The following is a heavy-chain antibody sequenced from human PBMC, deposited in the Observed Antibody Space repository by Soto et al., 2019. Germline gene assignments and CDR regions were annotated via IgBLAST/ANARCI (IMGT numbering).Heavy chain of an antibody. J-gene: IGHJ4*01. D-gene: IGHD6-19*01. CDR2: INSDGSST. CDR3: ASGGIAVH. V-gene: IGHV3-74*01. CDR1: GFTFSNTW. Sequence: EVQLVESGGGLVQPGGSLRLSFAASGFTFSNTWMHWVRHAPGKGPVWVSRINSDGSSTYYADSVKGRFTISRDNAKNTLYLQMNSLRADDTAVYYCASGGIAVHWGHGTLVTVSS.